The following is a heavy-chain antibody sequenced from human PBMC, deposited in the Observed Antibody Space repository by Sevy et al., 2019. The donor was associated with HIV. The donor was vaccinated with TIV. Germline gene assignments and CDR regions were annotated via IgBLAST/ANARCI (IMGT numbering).Heavy chain of an antibody. CDR2: ISSDGTTI. D-gene: IGHD3-10*02. V-gene: IGHV3-48*03. CDR1: GFTFSSYE. CDR3: AREGCSKPHDY. Sequence: GALRLSCAASGFTFSSYEMNWVRQAPGKGLEWVSYISSDGTTIYYADSVKGRFTISRDNAQNSVSLQMNSLRAEDTAVFYCAREGCSKPHDYWGQGTLVTVSS. J-gene: IGHJ4*02.